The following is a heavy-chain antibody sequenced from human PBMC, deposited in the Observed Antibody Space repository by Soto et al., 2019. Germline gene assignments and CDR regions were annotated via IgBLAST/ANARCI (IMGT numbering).Heavy chain of an antibody. J-gene: IGHJ4*02. CDR3: ATGSTNGGHPRFDY. CDR2: ISAYNGNT. D-gene: IGHD2-8*01. CDR1: GYTFTSYG. Sequence: ASVKVSCKASGYTFTSYGIRWVRQAPGQGLEWMGWISAYNGNTKYAQKLQGRVTMTTDTSTSTAYMELRSLRSDDTAVSYCATGSTNGGHPRFDYWGRGTLVTVSS. V-gene: IGHV1-18*01.